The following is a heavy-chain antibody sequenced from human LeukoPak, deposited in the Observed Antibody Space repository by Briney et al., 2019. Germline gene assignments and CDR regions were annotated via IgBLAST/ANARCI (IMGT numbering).Heavy chain of an antibody. Sequence: GSLRLSCAASGFTFSSYSMNWVRQAPGKGLEWVSSISSSSSYIYYADSVKGRFTISRDNAKNSLYLQMNSLRAEDTAVYYCAYGTRYGDYAYWGQGTLVTVSS. J-gene: IGHJ4*02. V-gene: IGHV3-21*01. D-gene: IGHD4-17*01. CDR3: AYGTRYGDYAY. CDR2: ISSSSSYI. CDR1: GFTFSSYS.